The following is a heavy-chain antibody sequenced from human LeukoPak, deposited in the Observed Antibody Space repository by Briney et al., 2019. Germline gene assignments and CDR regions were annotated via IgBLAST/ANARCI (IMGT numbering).Heavy chain of an antibody. Sequence: ASVKVSCKASGGTFISYAISWVRQAPGQGLEWMGGIIPIFGTANYAQKFQGRVTITADESTSTAYMELSSLRSEDTAVYYCARALYYYDSSGYFFDYWGQGTLVTVSS. V-gene: IGHV1-69*13. CDR1: GGTFISYA. CDR3: ARALYYYDSSGYFFDY. D-gene: IGHD3-22*01. CDR2: IIPIFGTA. J-gene: IGHJ4*02.